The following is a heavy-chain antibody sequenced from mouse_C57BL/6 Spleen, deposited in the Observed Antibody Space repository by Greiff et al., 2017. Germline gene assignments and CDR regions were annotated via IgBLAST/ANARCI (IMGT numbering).Heavy chain of an antibody. V-gene: IGHV14-3*01. CDR1: GFNIKNNY. D-gene: IGHD1-1*01. CDR3: ARASGSSYWCFDF. CDR2: IDPANGNT. Sequence: EVKLLQSVAGLVRPGASVKLSCTASGFNIKNNYMHWVQQRPEQGLEWIGRIDPANGNTKYAPTLQGKATITADTSYNTAYLQLRSLTSEDTAIYYCARASGSSYWCFDFWGTGTTVTVSA. J-gene: IGHJ1*03.